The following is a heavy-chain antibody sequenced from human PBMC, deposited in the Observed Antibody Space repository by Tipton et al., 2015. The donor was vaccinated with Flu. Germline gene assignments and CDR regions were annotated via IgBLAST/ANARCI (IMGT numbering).Heavy chain of an antibody. CDR2: INHSGST. D-gene: IGHD2/OR15-2a*01. V-gene: IGHV4-34*01. CDR1: GGSFSGYY. Sequence: LRLSCAVYGGSFSGYYWSWIRQPPGKGLEWIGEINHSGSTNYNASLKSRVTISVDTSKNQFSLKLSSVTAADTAVYYCARRGLLWYFDLWGRGTLVTVSS. J-gene: IGHJ2*01. CDR3: ARRGLLWYFDL.